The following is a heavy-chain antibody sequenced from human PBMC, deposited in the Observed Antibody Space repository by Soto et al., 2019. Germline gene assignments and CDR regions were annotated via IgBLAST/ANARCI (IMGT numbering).Heavy chain of an antibody. V-gene: IGHV1-18*01. D-gene: IGHD1-26*01. CDR3: ARDPVGPARFDP. Sequence: VQLVQSGAEVKKPGASVKVSCKAYGYPFISYGISWVRQAPGQGLEWMGWINAYNGNTNYAQKLQGRVTINTDTSPRTAYMELRSLRSDDTAVYYCARDPVGPARFDPWGQGTVVTASS. CDR2: INAYNGNT. CDR1: GYPFISYG. J-gene: IGHJ5*02.